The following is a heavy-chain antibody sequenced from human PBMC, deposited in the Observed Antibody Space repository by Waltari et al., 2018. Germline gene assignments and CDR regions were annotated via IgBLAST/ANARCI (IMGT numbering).Heavy chain of an antibody. CDR2: INAGNGNT. Sequence: QVQLVQSGAEVKKPGASVKVSCKASGYTFTSYAMHWVRKAPGQRLEWMGWINAGNGNTKYSQEFQGRVTITRDTSASTAYMELSSLRSEDMAVYYCARGAYYYDSSGYAFDIWGQGTMVTVSS. V-gene: IGHV1-3*03. D-gene: IGHD3-22*01. J-gene: IGHJ3*02. CDR3: ARGAYYYDSSGYAFDI. CDR1: GYTFTSYA.